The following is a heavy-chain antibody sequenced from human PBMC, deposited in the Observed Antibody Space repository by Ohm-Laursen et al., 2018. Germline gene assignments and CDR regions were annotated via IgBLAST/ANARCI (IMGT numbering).Heavy chain of an antibody. J-gene: IGHJ4*02. D-gene: IGHD5-18*01. CDR2: IWYDGSNK. CDR3: AKVVDTAMIERYYFDH. Sequence: SLRLSCTASGFTFSSYGMHWVRQAPGKGLEWVAVIWYDGSNKYYADSVKGRFTISRDNSKNTLYLQMNSLTIEDTAIYYCAKVVDTAMIERYYFDHWGQGTLVTVSS. V-gene: IGHV3-33*06. CDR1: GFTFSSYG.